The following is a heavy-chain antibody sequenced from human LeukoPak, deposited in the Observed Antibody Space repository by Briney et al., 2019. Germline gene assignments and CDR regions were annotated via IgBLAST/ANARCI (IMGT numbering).Heavy chain of an antibody. Sequence: SETLSLTCAVYGGSFSGYYWTWIRQPPGKGLEWIGEINHSGSTSYNPSLRSRVTISVDTSNNQFSLKLTSVTAADTAVYYCARVDPDSSSTLEVFDYWGQGTLVTVSS. CDR2: INHSGST. CDR3: ARVDPDSSSTLEVFDY. V-gene: IGHV4-34*01. CDR1: GGSFSGYY. J-gene: IGHJ4*02. D-gene: IGHD6-6*01.